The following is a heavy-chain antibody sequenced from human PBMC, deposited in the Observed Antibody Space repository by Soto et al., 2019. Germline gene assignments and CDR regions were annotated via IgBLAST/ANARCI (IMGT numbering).Heavy chain of an antibody. CDR3: AKDRPLRAPY. Sequence: GGSLRLSCVTSGFTFGNFWLTWVRQAPGKGLEWVSAISDSGSSKHYVDSVKGRFTISRDNSKNTLYLQMNSLRAEDTAVYYCAKDRPLRAPYWGQGTLVTVSS. D-gene: IGHD6-6*01. CDR2: ISDSGSSK. V-gene: IGHV3-23*01. CDR1: GFTFGNFW. J-gene: IGHJ4*02.